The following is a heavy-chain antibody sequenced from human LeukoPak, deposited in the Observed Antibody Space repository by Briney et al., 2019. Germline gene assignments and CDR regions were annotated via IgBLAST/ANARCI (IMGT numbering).Heavy chain of an antibody. J-gene: IGHJ4*02. Sequence: PSETLSLTCAVYGGSFSGYYWSWIRQPPGKGLEWIGEINHSGSTNYNPSLKSRVTISVGTSKNQFSLKLSSLTAADTAVYYCARLRRSRLAEFDYWGQGTLVTVSS. CDR3: ARLRRSRLAEFDY. D-gene: IGHD3-3*02. CDR2: INHSGST. CDR1: GGSFSGYY. V-gene: IGHV4-34*01.